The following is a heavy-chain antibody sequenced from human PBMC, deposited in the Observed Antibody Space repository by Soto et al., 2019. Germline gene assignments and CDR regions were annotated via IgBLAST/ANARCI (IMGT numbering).Heavy chain of an antibody. CDR3: ARSTFLITIFGVVTLNWFDP. J-gene: IGHJ5*02. D-gene: IGHD3-3*01. CDR1: GFTFSSYS. CDR2: ISSSSSYI. Sequence: GGSLRLSCAASGFTFSSYSMNWVRQAPGKGLEWVSSISSSSSYIYYADSVKGRFTISRDNAKNSLYLQMNSLRAEDTAVYYCARSTFLITIFGVVTLNWFDPWGQGTLVTVSS. V-gene: IGHV3-21*01.